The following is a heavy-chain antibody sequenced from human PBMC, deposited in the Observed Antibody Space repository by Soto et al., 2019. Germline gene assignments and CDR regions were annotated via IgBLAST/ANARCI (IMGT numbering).Heavy chain of an antibody. CDR3: TTGRDDLLY. CDR2: IKSKTDGGTT. CDR1: GFTFSKVW. D-gene: IGHD1-1*01. V-gene: IGHV3-15*07. Sequence: EVQLVESGGGLVKPGGSLRLSCAVSGFTFSKVWMNWVRQAPGKGLEWVGRIKSKTDGGTTDYAAAVKGRFTITRDDSKDTLYLQMNSQKTEDTAVYFCTTGRDDLLYWGQGTLVTVSS. J-gene: IGHJ4*02.